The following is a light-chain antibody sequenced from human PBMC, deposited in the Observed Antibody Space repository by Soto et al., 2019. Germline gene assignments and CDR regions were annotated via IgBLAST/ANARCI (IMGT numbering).Light chain of an antibody. J-gene: IGLJ1*01. V-gene: IGLV2-8*01. CDR2: EVS. CDR3: SSYAGSNNLV. CDR1: SSDVGGYNY. Sequence: LTQPPSASGSPGQSVTISCTGTSSDVGGYNYVSWYQQHPGKAPKLMIYEVSKRPSGVPDRFSGSKSGNTASLTISGLQAEDEADYYCSSYAGSNNLVFGTGTKVTVL.